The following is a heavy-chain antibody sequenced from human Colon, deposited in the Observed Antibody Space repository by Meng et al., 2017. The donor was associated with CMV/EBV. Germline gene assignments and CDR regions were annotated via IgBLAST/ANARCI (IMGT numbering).Heavy chain of an antibody. CDR2: ISSSGRTI. CDR1: GFSFNDYS. CDR3: VRTPAAATGWFDP. D-gene: IGHD6-13*01. V-gene: IGHV3-11*01. Sequence: GESLKISCAASGFSFNDYSMSWIRQAPGKGLEWISYISSSGRTIYYADSVRGRFTISRDNARNSLFLQMNTLRADDTAVYYCVRTPAAATGWFDPGGQGTLVTVSS. J-gene: IGHJ5*02.